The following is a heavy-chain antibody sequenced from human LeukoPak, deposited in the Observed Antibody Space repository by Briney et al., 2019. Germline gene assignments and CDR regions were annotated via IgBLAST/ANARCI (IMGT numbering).Heavy chain of an antibody. J-gene: IGHJ4*02. D-gene: IGHD6-13*01. CDR3: AKDILPGIAAAGAIDY. CDR2: ISWNSGSI. Sequence: GRSLRLPCAASGFTFDDYAMHWVRQAPGKGLEWVSGISWNSGSIGYADSVKGRFTISRDNAKNSLYLQMNSLRAEDMALYYCAKDILPGIAAAGAIDYWGQGTLVTVSS. V-gene: IGHV3-9*03. CDR1: GFTFDDYA.